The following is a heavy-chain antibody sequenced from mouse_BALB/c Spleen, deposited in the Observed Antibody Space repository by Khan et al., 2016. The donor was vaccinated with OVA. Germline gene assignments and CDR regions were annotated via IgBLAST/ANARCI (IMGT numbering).Heavy chain of an antibody. CDR3: ARQPYYNNNIMEY. Sequence: VQLQESGPGLAAPSQSLSITCTISGFSLTTYGVHWVRQPPGKGLEWLVVIWSDGNTTYNSTLKSRLTITKDNSQSQVFLKMNSLQTDDTAIYFCARQPYYNNNIMEYWGKGTSVTVSS. CDR1: GFSLTTYG. CDR2: IWSDGNT. V-gene: IGHV2-6-1*01. J-gene: IGHJ4*01. D-gene: IGHD2-5*01.